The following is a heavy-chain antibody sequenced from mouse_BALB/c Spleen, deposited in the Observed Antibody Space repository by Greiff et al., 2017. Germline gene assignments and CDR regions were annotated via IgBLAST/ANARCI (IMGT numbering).Heavy chain of an antibody. D-gene: IGHD2-3*01. V-gene: IGHV14-3*02. CDR3: ADGYWYFDV. Sequence: VQLQQSGAELVKPGASVKLSCTASGFNIKDTYMHWVKQRPEQGLEWIGRIDPANGNTKYDPKFQGKATITADTSSNTAYLQLSSLTSEDTAVYYCADGYWYFDVWGAGTTVTVSS. CDR1: GFNIKDTY. J-gene: IGHJ1*01. CDR2: IDPANGNT.